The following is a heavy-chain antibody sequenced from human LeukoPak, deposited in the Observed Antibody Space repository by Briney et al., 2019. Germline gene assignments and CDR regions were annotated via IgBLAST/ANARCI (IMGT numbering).Heavy chain of an antibody. J-gene: IGHJ4*02. CDR2: MNPNSGNT. Sequence: ASVKVSCKASGYTFTSYDINWVRQATGQGLEWMGWMNPNSGNTGYAQKFQGRVTMTRNTSISTAYMELSSLRSEDTAVYYSARVGYSSSWYGDEDDYWGQGTLVTVSS. CDR3: ARVGYSSSWYGDEDDY. V-gene: IGHV1-8*01. D-gene: IGHD6-13*01. CDR1: GYTFTSYD.